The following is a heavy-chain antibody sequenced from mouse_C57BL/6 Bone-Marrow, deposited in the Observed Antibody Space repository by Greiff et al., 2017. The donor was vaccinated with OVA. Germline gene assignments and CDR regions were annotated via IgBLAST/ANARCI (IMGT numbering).Heavy chain of an antibody. J-gene: IGHJ2*01. CDR1: GFNIKDDY. D-gene: IGHD1-1*01. CDR3: TITTVVADY. CDR2: IDPENGDT. V-gene: IGHV14-4*01. Sequence: EVQLQQSGAELVRPGASVKLSCTASGFNIKDDYMHWVKQRPEQGLEWIGWIDPENGDTEYASKFQGKATITADTSSNTAYLQLCSLTSEDTAVYYFTITTVVADYWGQGTTLTVSS.